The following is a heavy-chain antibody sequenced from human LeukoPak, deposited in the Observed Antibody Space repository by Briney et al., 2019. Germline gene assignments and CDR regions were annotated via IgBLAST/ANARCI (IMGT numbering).Heavy chain of an antibody. Sequence: ASVKVSCKASGYTFSGFYIHWIRQAPGQGLEWMGWINPKSGDTNYAEKFQGRVTMTRDTSISTAYMNLTSLRYDDTAVYFCASLNYDVLAGYCPWGQGTLVTVSS. D-gene: IGHD3-9*01. CDR3: ASLNYDVLAGYCP. CDR1: GYTFSGFY. CDR2: INPKSGDT. J-gene: IGHJ5*02. V-gene: IGHV1-2*02.